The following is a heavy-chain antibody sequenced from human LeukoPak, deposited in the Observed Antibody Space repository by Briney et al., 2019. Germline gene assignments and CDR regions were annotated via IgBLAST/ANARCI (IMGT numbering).Heavy chain of an antibody. CDR1: GGSISSGNYY. CDR3: AREVYDSL. Sequence: SETLSLTCTVSGGSISSGNYYWSWIRQPAGKGLEWIGHIYTSGSTNYNPSLKSRVTISVDTSKNQFSLKLSSLTAADTAVYYCAREVYDSLWGQGTLVTVSS. J-gene: IGHJ4*02. V-gene: IGHV4-61*09. D-gene: IGHD3-3*01. CDR2: IYTSGST.